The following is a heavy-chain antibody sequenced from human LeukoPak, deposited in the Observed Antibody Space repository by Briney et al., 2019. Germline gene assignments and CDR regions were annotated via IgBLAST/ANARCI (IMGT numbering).Heavy chain of an antibody. V-gene: IGHV1-18*01. CDR1: GYTFTSYG. J-gene: IGHJ4*02. CDR2: ISAYNGNT. D-gene: IGHD2-15*01. CDR3: ARDRLPYCSGGSCSLGY. Sequence: ASVKVSCKASGYTFTSYGISWVRQAPGQGLEWMGWISAYNGNTNYAQKLQGRVTMTTDTSTSTAYMELRSLRSDDTAVYYCARDRLPYCSGGSCSLGYWGQGTLVTVSS.